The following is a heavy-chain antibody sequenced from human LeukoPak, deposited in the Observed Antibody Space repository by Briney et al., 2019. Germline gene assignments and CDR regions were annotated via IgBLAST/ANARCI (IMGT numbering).Heavy chain of an antibody. CDR2: IYYSGST. CDR3: ARGKRGYGSGSYRGSYGMDV. Sequence: PSQTLSLTCTVSGGSISSGGYYWSWIRQHPGKGLEWIGYIYYSGSTYYNPSLKSRVTISVDTSKNQFSLKLSSVTAADTAVYYCARGKRGYGSGSYRGSYGMDVWGQGTTVTVSS. D-gene: IGHD3-10*01. V-gene: IGHV4-31*03. CDR1: GGSISSGGYY. J-gene: IGHJ6*02.